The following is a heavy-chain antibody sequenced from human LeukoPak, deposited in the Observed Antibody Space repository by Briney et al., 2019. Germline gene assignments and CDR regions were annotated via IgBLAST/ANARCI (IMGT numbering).Heavy chain of an antibody. V-gene: IGHV3-30*04. CDR1: GFTFSSYA. CDR3: ARSMGTGSAFDI. D-gene: IGHD7-27*01. J-gene: IGHJ3*02. Sequence: GGSLRLSCAASGFTFSSYAMHWVRQAPGKGLKWVAVISYDGSNKYYADSVKGRFTISRDNSKNTLYLQMNSLRAEDAAVYYCARSMGTGSAFDIWGQGTMVTVSS. CDR2: ISYDGSNK.